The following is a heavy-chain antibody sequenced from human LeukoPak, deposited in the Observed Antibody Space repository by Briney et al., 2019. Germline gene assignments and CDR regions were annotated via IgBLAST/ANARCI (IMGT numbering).Heavy chain of an antibody. CDR3: ARDRGTLYDFWSGYYPDAFDI. CDR2: ISSSSSTI. J-gene: IGHJ3*02. V-gene: IGHV3-48*01. D-gene: IGHD3-3*01. Sequence: GGSLRLSCAASGFTFSSYSMNWVRQAPGKGLEWVSYISSSSSTIYYADSVKGRFTISRDSAKNSLYLQMNSLRAEDTAVYYCARDRGTLYDFWSGYYPDAFDIWGQGTMVTVSS. CDR1: GFTFSSYS.